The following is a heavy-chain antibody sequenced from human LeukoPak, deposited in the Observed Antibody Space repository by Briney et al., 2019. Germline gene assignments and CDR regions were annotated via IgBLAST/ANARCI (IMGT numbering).Heavy chain of an antibody. Sequence: GGSLRLSCAASGFTFSSYGMHWVRQAPGKGLEWVAFIRYDGSNKYYADSVKGRFTISRDNSKSSLYLQMNSLRAEDTAVYYCARGGYYNILTGFRGRILGFDYWGQGALVTVSS. D-gene: IGHD3-9*01. CDR3: ARGGYYNILTGFRGRILGFDY. CDR2: IRYDGSNK. CDR1: GFTFSSYG. V-gene: IGHV3-30*02. J-gene: IGHJ4*02.